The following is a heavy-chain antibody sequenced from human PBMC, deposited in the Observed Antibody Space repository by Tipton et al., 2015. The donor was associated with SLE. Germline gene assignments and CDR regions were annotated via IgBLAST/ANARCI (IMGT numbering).Heavy chain of an antibody. J-gene: IGHJ4*02. Sequence: TLSLTCTVSGGSISSASYYWSWIRRHPGKGLEWIGYINYSGSTYYNPSLKSRVTISEDTSNNQFSLKLSSATAADTAVYYCARDDCSRTSCYKGLGYFDYWGQGILVTVSS. CDR2: INYSGST. CDR1: GGSISSASYY. V-gene: IGHV4-31*03. CDR3: ARDDCSRTSCYKGLGYFDY. D-gene: IGHD2-2*02.